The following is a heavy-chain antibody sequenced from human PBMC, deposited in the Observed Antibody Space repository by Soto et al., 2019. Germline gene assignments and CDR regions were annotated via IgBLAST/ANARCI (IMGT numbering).Heavy chain of an antibody. D-gene: IGHD2-21*01. V-gene: IGHV4-39*01. CDR1: GGSISTSRSY. Sequence: PSETLSLTCNFSGGSISTSRSYLAWIRQPPGKGLEWLANIFYSGSTYYNPSLASRVTVSVDTSKNEFSLKLRSVTAADTAVYYCARQPTTGDTDLWFDPWGQGTLVTVSS. J-gene: IGHJ5*02. CDR3: ARQPTTGDTDLWFDP. CDR2: IFYSGST.